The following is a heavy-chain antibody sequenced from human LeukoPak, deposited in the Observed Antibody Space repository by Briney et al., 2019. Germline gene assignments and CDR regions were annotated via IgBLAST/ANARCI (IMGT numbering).Heavy chain of an antibody. CDR1: GFTFSSYG. D-gene: IGHD3-9*01. CDR3: ARDLYDILTGYYVDY. Sequence: GGTLRLSCAASGFTFSSYGMSWVRQAPGKGLEWVSAISGSGGSTYYADSVKGRFTISRDNSKNTLYLQMNSLRAEDTAVYYCARDLYDILTGYYVDYWGQGTLVTVSS. J-gene: IGHJ4*02. V-gene: IGHV3-23*01. CDR2: ISGSGGST.